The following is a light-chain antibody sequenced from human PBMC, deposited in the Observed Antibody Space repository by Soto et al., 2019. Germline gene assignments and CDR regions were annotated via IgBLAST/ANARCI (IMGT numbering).Light chain of an antibody. CDR1: QSVTNTF. Sequence: EIVLTQSPGTLSLSPGERATLSCRASQSVTNTFLAWYQHKPGQAPRLLIYGASSSAIGIPDRFSGSASGTDFTLTISRLEPEYFAVFYCQQYGDSPWTFGQGTKVEIE. J-gene: IGKJ1*01. CDR3: QQYGDSPWT. CDR2: GAS. V-gene: IGKV3-20*01.